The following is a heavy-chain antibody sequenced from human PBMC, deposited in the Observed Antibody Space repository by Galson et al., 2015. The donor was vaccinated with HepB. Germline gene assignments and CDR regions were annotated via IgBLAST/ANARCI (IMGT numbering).Heavy chain of an antibody. J-gene: IGHJ3*02. CDR2: ISSSGSYI. V-gene: IGHV3-21*01. CDR3: ARQVVPAATDDAFDI. D-gene: IGHD2-2*01. Sequence: SLRLSCAASGFNFNNYNINWVRQAPGKGLEWVSFISSSGSYINYADSLKGRFTIYRDNAKNSLYLQMNSLRAEDTAVYYCARQVVPAATDDAFDIWGQGTMVAVSS. CDR1: GFNFNNYN.